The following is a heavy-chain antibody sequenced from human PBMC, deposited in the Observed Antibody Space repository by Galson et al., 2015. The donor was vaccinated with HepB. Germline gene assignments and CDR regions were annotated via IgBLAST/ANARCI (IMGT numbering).Heavy chain of an antibody. D-gene: IGHD3-3*01. CDR2: ISSSGRFI. Sequence: SLRLSCAASGFTFKNYGMNWVRQAPGKGLEWVSSISSSGRFIYYADSVKGRFTISRDNAKNSLYLQMISLRAEDTAVYYCAKDGAASITMFGVVTPNWFDPWGQGTLVTVSS. V-gene: IGHV3-21*01. J-gene: IGHJ5*02. CDR3: AKDGAASITMFGVVTPNWFDP. CDR1: GFTFKNYG.